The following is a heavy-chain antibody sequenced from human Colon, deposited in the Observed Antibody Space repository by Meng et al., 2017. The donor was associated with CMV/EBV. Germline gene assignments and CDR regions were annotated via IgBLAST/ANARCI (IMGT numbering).Heavy chain of an antibody. V-gene: IGHV3-23*03. J-gene: IGHJ6*02. D-gene: IGHD4/OR15-4a*01. Sequence: GESLKISCVASGFTFSNYAMSWVRQAPGKGLEWVSVIYSDDSSTSYADSVKGRFTISRDNSKITLYLQMNSLRAEDTAVYYCARSKVPTTPYYYYYGMDVWGQGTTVTVSS. CDR2: IYSDDSST. CDR3: ARSKVPTTPYYYYYGMDV. CDR1: GFTFSNYA.